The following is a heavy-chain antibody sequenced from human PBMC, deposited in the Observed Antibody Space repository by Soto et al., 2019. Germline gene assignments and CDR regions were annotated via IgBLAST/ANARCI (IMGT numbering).Heavy chain of an antibody. D-gene: IGHD4-17*01. Sequence: QITLKESGPTLVKPTQTLTLTCTFSGFSLSTTGVGVGWIRQPPGKALEWLALIYWDDDKSYSPSLKSRLTINQDTSKNQVVLTMTNMDPVDTATYYCVHRRDYGDYAVWFDPWGQGTLVTVSS. CDR1: GFSLSTTGVG. CDR2: IYWDDDK. J-gene: IGHJ5*02. V-gene: IGHV2-5*02. CDR3: VHRRDYGDYAVWFDP.